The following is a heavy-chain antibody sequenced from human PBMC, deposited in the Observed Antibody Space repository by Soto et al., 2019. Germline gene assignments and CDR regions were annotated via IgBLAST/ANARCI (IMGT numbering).Heavy chain of an antibody. D-gene: IGHD6-19*01. CDR3: ASSYSSGWYGG. CDR2: IWYDGSNK. CDR1: GFTFSSYG. J-gene: IGHJ4*02. V-gene: IGHV3-33*01. Sequence: QVQLVESGGGVVQPGRSLRLSCAASGFTFSSYGMHWVRQAPGKGLEWVAVIWYDGSNKYYADSVKGRFTISRDNSKNTLYLQMNSLRAEDTAIYYCASSYSSGWYGGWGQGTLLTVSS.